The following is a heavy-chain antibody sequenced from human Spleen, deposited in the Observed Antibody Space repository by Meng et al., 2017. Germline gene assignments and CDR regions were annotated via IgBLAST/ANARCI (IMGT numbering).Heavy chain of an antibody. D-gene: IGHD1-26*01. V-gene: IGHV7-4-1*02. J-gene: IGHJ4*02. CDR2: IDTNTGNP. CDR3: ARAGWDGATIEY. Sequence: QVQLVQSGSELKKPGASVKVSCTASGYSFTSYAMNWVRQAPGQGLEWMGWIDTNTGNPTYAQAFPGRFVFSLDTSVSTAFLQINNLEADDTALYYCARAGWDGATIEYWGPGTLVTVSS. CDR1: GYSFTSYA.